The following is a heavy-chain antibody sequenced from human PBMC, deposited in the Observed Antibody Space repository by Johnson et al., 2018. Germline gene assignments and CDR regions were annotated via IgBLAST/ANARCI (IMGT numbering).Heavy chain of an antibody. D-gene: IGHD5-18*01. CDR2: IKSKTDGGTT. J-gene: IGHJ3*02. V-gene: IGHV3-15*07. Sequence: VQLQESGGGLVQPGGSLRLSCVASGFTFSNAWMNWVRQAPGKGLEWVGRIKSKTDGGTTDYATPVKGRFTISRDDSKDTLYLQRNSLKIEDTAVYYCTTVSDVDTAMVGAFDIWGQGTMVTVSS. CDR1: GFTFSNAW. CDR3: TTVSDVDTAMVGAFDI.